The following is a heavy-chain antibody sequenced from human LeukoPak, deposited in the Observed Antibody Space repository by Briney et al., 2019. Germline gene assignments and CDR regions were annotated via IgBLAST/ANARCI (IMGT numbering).Heavy chain of an antibody. V-gene: IGHV3-23*01. Sequence: GGSLRLSCAASGFTFSSFVMSWVRQAPGKGLEWVSTISGSGGSTYCADSVKGRFTISRVNSKSTLSLQMNGLRADDTAIYYCAKVTYYFGSGTYHFPDYWGQGILVTVSS. CDR3: AKVTYYFGSGTYHFPDY. D-gene: IGHD3-10*01. J-gene: IGHJ4*02. CDR1: GFTFSSFV. CDR2: ISGSGGST.